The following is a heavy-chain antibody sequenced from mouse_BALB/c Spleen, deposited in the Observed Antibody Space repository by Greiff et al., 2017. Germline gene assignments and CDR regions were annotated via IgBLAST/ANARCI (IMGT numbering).Heavy chain of an antibody. D-gene: IGHD1-2*01. V-gene: IGHV5-12-1*01. CDR2: ISSGGGST. Sequence: EVKLVESGGGLVKPGGSLKLSCAASGFAFSSYDMSWVRQTPEKRLEWVAYISSGGGSTYYPDTVKGRFTISRDNAKNTLYLQMSSLKSEDTAMYYCAPLRRDYYAMDYWGQGTSVTVSS. CDR1: GFAFSSYD. CDR3: APLRRDYYAMDY. J-gene: IGHJ4*01.